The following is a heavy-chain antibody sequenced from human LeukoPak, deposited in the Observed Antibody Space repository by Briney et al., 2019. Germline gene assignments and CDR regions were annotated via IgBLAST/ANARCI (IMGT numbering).Heavy chain of an antibody. J-gene: IGHJ6*02. CDR2: MNPNSGNT. Sequence: ASVKVSCKASGYTFASYDINWVRQATGQGLEWMGWMNPNSGNTGYAQKFQGRVTMTRNTSISTAYMELSSLRSEDTAVYYCARDQCSSTSCYFDYYYYYGMDVWGQGTTVTVSS. V-gene: IGHV1-8*01. CDR3: ARDQCSSTSCYFDYYYYYGMDV. CDR1: GYTFASYD. D-gene: IGHD2-2*01.